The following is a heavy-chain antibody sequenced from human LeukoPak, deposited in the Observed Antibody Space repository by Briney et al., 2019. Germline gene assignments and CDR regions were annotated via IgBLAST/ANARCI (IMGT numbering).Heavy chain of an antibody. CDR1: GYTFTSYY. Sequence: ASVRVSCKASGYTFTSYYMHWVRQAPGQGLEWMGWINPNSGDTNYAQKFQGRVTMTRDTSISTAYMQLRRLRSDDTAVYYCARAGAIWFGQQHYFDYWGQGTMVSVCS. CDR2: INPNSGDT. V-gene: IGHV1-2*02. CDR3: ARAGAIWFGQQHYFDY. J-gene: IGHJ4*02. D-gene: IGHD3-10*01.